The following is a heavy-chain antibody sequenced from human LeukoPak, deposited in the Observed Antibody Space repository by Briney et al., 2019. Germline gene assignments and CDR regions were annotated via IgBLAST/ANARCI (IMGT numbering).Heavy chain of an antibody. CDR1: GYIFTNYW. CDR2: IYPGDSRI. V-gene: IGHV5-51*01. J-gene: IGHJ5*02. CDR3: ACRDLTSTWSFP. D-gene: IGHD6-13*01. Sequence: GESLQISCQGFGYIFTNYWIGWVRPLPGKGMEWMGVIYPGDSRIRYNPSFQGQVTISVDRSISTAYLQWVSLKASDSAMYYCACRDLTSTWSFPWGQGTLVTVSS.